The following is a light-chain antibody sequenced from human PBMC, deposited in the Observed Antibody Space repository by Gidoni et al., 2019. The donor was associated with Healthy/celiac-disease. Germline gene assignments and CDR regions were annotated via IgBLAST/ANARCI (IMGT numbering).Light chain of an antibody. V-gene: IGKV3-11*01. CDR1: QSVSSY. J-gene: IGKJ4*01. CDR3: QQRSNWPPVT. CDR2: DAS. Sequence: DIVFPQSPATLSLSPGERATLSCRASQSVSSYLAWYQQQPGQAPRLLIYDASNRATGTPARFSGSGCGTDDTLTISSREPEDVAVYYCQQRSNWPPVTFGGGTKVEIK.